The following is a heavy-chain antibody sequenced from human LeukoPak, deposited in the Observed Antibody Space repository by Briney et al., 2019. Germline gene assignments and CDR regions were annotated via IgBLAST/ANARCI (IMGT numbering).Heavy chain of an antibody. CDR3: ARDVIAGYYYDSRGFYPI. CDR1: GVSVSSNSAA. Sequence: SQTLSLTCAISGVSVSSNSAAWNWIRQSPSRGLEWLGRTYYRSKWYNDYAVSVKSRITINPDTSKNQFSLKLTSVTAADTAIYYCARDVIAGYYYDSRGFYPIWGQGTTVTVSS. CDR2: TYYRSKWYN. J-gene: IGHJ3*02. D-gene: IGHD3-22*01. V-gene: IGHV6-1*01.